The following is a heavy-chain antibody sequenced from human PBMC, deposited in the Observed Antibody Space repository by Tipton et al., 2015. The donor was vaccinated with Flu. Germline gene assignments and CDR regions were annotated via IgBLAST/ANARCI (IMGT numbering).Heavy chain of an antibody. Sequence: TLSLTCDVSGYSITSGYYWGWIRQPPGKGLEWIGNIHHSGSAFYNPSLKSRVTISVDASKNQFSLKLSSVTAADTAVYYCARHGREFFYGSGTDYWGQGTLVTVSS. D-gene: IGHD3-10*01. CDR3: ARHGREFFYGSGTDY. CDR1: GYSITSGYY. CDR2: IHHSGSA. J-gene: IGHJ4*02. V-gene: IGHV4-38-2*01.